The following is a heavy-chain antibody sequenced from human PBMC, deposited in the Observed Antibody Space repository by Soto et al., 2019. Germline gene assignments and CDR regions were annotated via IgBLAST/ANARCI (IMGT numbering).Heavy chain of an antibody. V-gene: IGHV1-46*02. Sequence: QVQLVQSGAEVKKPGTSVKVSCKASGYPFNTYYMNWVRQAPGQGLEWLGVISPIGDTTTYAQKFQGRLTVTRDTSTSTVDMELSSLTSEDTAVYYCARAPPRLGSWGQGTLVTVSS. CDR3: ARAPPRLGS. CDR1: GYPFNTYY. CDR2: ISPIGDTT. J-gene: IGHJ4*02. D-gene: IGHD3-9*01.